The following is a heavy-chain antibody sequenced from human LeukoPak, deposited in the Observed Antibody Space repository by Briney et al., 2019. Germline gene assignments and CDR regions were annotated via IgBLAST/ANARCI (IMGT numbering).Heavy chain of an antibody. V-gene: IGHV4-4*07. J-gene: IGHJ6*02. CDR1: GGSISGYY. D-gene: IGHD2-2*02. Sequence: SETLSLTCTVSGGSISGYYWSRIRQSAGKGLEWIGRIYSSGSTNYNPSLKSRVTISVDTSKNQFSLKLSSVTAADTAVYYCARGRSLGYCSSTSCYIRYYYYGMDVWGQGTTVTVSS. CDR3: ARGRSLGYCSSTSCYIRYYYYGMDV. CDR2: IYSSGST.